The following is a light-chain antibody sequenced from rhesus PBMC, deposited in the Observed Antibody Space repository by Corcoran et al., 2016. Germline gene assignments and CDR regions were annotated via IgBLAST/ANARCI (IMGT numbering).Light chain of an antibody. J-gene: IGKJ2*01. CDR3: QHGYGTPYS. V-gene: IGKV1-74*01. Sequence: DIQMTQSPSSLSASVGDRVTITCRASENVNNYLNWYQQKPGKAPKLPIYKASTLQSGVPSRCSGSGSGIDYTFPISSLQPEDVATDYSQHGYGTPYSFGQGTKVEIK. CDR2: KAS. CDR1: ENVNNY.